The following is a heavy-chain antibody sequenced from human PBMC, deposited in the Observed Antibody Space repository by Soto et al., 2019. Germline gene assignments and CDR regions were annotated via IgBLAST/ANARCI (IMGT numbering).Heavy chain of an antibody. CDR1: GGSISSGDYY. CDR3: ARAVRGSYYDY. Sequence: QVQLQESGPGLVKPSQTLSLTCTVSGGSISSGDYYWSWIRQPPGKGLEWIGYIYYSGSTYYNSSIKSRVTISVDTSKNQSSLKLSSVTAADTAVYYCARAVRGSYYDYWGQGTLVTVSS. J-gene: IGHJ4*02. V-gene: IGHV4-30-4*01. D-gene: IGHD1-26*01. CDR2: IYYSGST.